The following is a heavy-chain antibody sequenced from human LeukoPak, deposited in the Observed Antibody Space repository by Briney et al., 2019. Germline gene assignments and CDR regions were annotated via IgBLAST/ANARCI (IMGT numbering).Heavy chain of an antibody. CDR3: ARVVGCSSTSCYWGRFDY. V-gene: IGHV3-48*04. Sequence: GGSLRLSCAASGFTFSSYSMNWVRQAPGKGLEWVSYISSSSSTIYYADSVKGRFTISRDNAKNSLYLQMNSLRAEDTAVYYCARVVGCSSTSCYWGRFDYWGQGTLVTVSS. CDR1: GFTFSSYS. D-gene: IGHD2-2*01. CDR2: ISSSSSTI. J-gene: IGHJ4*02.